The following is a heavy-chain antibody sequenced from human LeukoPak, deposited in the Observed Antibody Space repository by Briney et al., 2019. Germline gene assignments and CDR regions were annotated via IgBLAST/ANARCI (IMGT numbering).Heavy chain of an antibody. Sequence: GESLKISCKGSGYNFPTSWIGWVRQMPGKGLEWMGIIYPTDSDTRFSPSFQGQVTISVDKSISTAYLQWSSLKASDTAICYCALRSWNDDAYDIWGQGTMVTVSS. CDR1: GYNFPTSW. CDR3: ALRSWNDDAYDI. J-gene: IGHJ3*02. CDR2: IYPTDSDT. D-gene: IGHD1-1*01. V-gene: IGHV5-51*01.